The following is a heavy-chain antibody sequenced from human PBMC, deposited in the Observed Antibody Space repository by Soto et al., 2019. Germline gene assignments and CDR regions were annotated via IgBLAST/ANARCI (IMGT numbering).Heavy chain of an antibody. CDR3: ARRCTNGVCYTSYGMDV. D-gene: IGHD2-8*01. V-gene: IGHV3-11*01. Sequence: GSLRLSCAASGFTFSDYYMSWIRQAPGKGLEWVSYISSSDNIIYYADSVKGRFTISRDNAKNSLYLQMNSLRAEDTAVYYCARRCTNGVCYTSYGMDVWGQGTTVTVSS. J-gene: IGHJ6*02. CDR1: GFTFSDYY. CDR2: ISSSDNII.